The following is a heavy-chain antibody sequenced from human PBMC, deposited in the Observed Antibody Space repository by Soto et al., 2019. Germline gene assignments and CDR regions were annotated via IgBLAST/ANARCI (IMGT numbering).Heavy chain of an antibody. Sequence: PSETLSLTCTVSGGSISNYYWSWIRQPPGKGPEWIGYVYHSGTTNYNPSLESRVTISLDTSKNQFSLKLSSVTAADTAVYFCSTRPPGGVWFCVFDYWSQGTLVIVS. CDR2: VYHSGTT. D-gene: IGHD3-16*01. J-gene: IGHJ4*02. CDR1: GGSISNYY. V-gene: IGHV4-59*01. CDR3: STRPPGGVWFCVFDY.